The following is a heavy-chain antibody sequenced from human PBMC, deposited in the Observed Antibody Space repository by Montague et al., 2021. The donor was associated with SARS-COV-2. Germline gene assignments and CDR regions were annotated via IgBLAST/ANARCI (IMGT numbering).Heavy chain of an antibody. CDR2: IDWDDDK. Sequence: PVLVKPTQTLTLTCTFSGFSLSTSGMCVSWIRQPPGKALEWLAVIDWDDDKSYSTSLKTRLTISKGTSKNQVVLTMTNMDPVDTATYYCARMPDQVWLDYWGQGILVTVSS. CDR3: ARMPDQVWLDY. CDR1: GFSLSTSGMC. V-gene: IGHV2-70*01. D-gene: IGHD5-18*01. J-gene: IGHJ4*02.